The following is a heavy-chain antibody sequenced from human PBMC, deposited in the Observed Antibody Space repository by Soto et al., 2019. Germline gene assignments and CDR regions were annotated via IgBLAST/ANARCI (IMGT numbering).Heavy chain of an antibody. J-gene: IGHJ4*02. Sequence: QLQLQESGPGLVKPSETLSLTCTVSGGSIRSSSFYWGWIRQPPGKALEWIGTIYYSGTTWYNPSLKSRVTISVDTSKNQFSLNLRSVTAADTAMYFCARHGVVLTPFDYWGQGNLVTVSS. V-gene: IGHV4-39*01. CDR1: GGSIRSSSFY. CDR2: IYYSGTT. D-gene: IGHD2-21*02. CDR3: ARHGVVLTPFDY.